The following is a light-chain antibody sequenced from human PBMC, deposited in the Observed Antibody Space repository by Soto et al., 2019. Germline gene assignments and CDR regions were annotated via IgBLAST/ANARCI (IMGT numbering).Light chain of an antibody. CDR2: GNS. V-gene: IGLV1-40*01. CDR1: STNIGAGYD. CDR3: QSYDSSLSGSVV. J-gene: IGLJ2*01. Sequence: QCVLTQPPSVSGAPGQRVTISCTGSSTNIGAGYDVHWYQQLPGTAPKVLIYGNSNRPSGVPDRFSGSKSGTSASLAITGLQAEDEADYYCQSYDSSLSGSVVFGGGTKLTVL.